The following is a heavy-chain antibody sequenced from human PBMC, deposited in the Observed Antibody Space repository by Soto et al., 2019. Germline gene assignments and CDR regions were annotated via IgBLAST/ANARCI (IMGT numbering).Heavy chain of an antibody. D-gene: IGHD2-2*01. CDR3: AKTPISYCSSTSCYRYFDI. V-gene: IGHV3-74*01. CDR2: INRDGSST. J-gene: IGHJ4*02. CDR1: GFSFSSHW. Sequence: EVQLAESGGGLVQPGGSLRLSCAASGFSFSSHWMHWIRQDPEKGLVWVSHINRDGSSTAYADSVKGRFTISRDNAKNTLYLQMDSLGADDTAVYYCAKTPISYCSSTSCYRYFDIWGQGTLVTVSS.